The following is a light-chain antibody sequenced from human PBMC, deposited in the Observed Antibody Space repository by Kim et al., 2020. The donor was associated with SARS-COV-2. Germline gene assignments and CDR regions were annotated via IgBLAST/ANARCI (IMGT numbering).Light chain of an antibody. J-gene: IGKJ1*01. CDR2: GAS. CDR1: QDGGSSK. CDR3: QQYSNWRT. Sequence: ASPGSGATLSCRASQDGGSSKLAWYQQKPGQVPRLLIYGASTRATGIPARFSGSGSGTEFTLTISSLQSEDFAVYYCQQYSNWRTFGQGTKVDIK. V-gene: IGKV3-15*01.